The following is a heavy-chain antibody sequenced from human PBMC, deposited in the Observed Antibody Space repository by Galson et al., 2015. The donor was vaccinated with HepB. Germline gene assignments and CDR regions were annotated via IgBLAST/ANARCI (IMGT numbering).Heavy chain of an antibody. V-gene: IGHV3-23*01. J-gene: IGHJ6*02. CDR3: TKVRSRAPCFGMDV. CDR1: GFTFSMFA. CDR2: ITGVSDGT. Sequence: SLRLSCAASGFTFSMFAMSWVRQAPGKGLQWVSSITGVSDGTNYADSVRGRFTISRDISRNTIYLQMNSLRAEDTAVYYCTKVRSRAPCFGMDVWGQGTTVTVSS. D-gene: IGHD3-3*01.